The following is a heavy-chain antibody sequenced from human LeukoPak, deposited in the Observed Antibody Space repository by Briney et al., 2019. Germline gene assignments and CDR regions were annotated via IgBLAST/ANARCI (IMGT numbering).Heavy chain of an antibody. CDR1: GGSISSYY. CDR3: AGHDSSSSPFDY. J-gene: IGHJ4*02. V-gene: IGHV4-59*01. Sequence: PSKTLSLTCTVSGGSISSYYWSWIRQPPGKGLEWIGYIYYSGSTNYNPSLKSRVTISVDTSKNQFSLKLSSVTAADTAVYYCAGHDSSSSPFDYWGQGTLVTVSS. D-gene: IGHD6-6*01. CDR2: IYYSGST.